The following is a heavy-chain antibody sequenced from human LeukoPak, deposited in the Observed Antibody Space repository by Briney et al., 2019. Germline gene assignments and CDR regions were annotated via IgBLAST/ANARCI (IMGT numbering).Heavy chain of an antibody. CDR3: ARDPGDSSGYYPYYDY. CDR2: IKQDGSEK. CDR1: GFTFRNYG. D-gene: IGHD3-22*01. Sequence: GGSLRLSCAASGFTFRNYGMTWVRQAPGKGLEWVANIKQDGSEKYHVDSVKGRFTISRDNAKNSLYLQMNSLRAEDTAVYYCARDPGDSSGYYPYYDYWGQGTLVTVSS. V-gene: IGHV3-7*01. J-gene: IGHJ4*02.